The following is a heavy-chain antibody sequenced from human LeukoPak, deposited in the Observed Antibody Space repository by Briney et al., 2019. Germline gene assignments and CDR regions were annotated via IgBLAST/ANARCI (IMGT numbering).Heavy chain of an antibody. CDR2: IHYSGST. V-gene: IGHV4-59*01. CDR1: GGSIGTYY. D-gene: IGHD5-24*01. J-gene: IGHJ4*02. CDR3: AKDDAYNPFDY. Sequence: SETLSLTCTVSGGSIGTYYWSWIRQPPGKGLEWIGYIHYSGSTNYNPSLKSRVTISVDTSKNQFSLKLNSVTTADTAVYYCAKDDAYNPFDYWGQGTLVTVSS.